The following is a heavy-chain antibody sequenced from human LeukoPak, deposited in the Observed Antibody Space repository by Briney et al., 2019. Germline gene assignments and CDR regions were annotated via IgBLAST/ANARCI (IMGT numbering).Heavy chain of an antibody. CDR2: IYRGDST. V-gene: IGHV3-53*01. J-gene: IGHJ3*02. CDR3: ARSLYYYGSDSFDI. D-gene: IGHD3-10*01. CDR1: GFAVSSNY. Sequence: GGSLRLSCAASGFAVSSNYMSWVRQAPGKGLEWVSLIYRGDSTYYADSVKGRFTISRDNSKNTLYLQMSGLTAEDTAVYYCARSLYYYGSDSFDIWGQGTMVTVSS.